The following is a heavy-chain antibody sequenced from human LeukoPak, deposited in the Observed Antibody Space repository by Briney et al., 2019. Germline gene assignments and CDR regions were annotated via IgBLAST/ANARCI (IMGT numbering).Heavy chain of an antibody. D-gene: IGHD1-26*01. V-gene: IGHV3-43*01. J-gene: IGHJ4*02. CDR3: ARDSSGSLDY. CDR2: ISWNGYST. CDR1: GFSFAGYT. Sequence: QPGGSLRLSCAASGFSFAGYTMLWVRQAPGKGLEWVSLISWNGYSTSYGDSVKGRFTISRDNNKDSLYLQMNSLRTEDTALYYCARDSSGSLDYWGQGTLVTVSS.